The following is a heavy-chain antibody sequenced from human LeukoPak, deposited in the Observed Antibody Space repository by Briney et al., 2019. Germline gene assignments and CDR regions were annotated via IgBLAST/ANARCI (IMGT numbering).Heavy chain of an antibody. Sequence: PGRSLRLSCAASGFTFDDYAMHWVRQAPGKGLEWVSGISWNSGSIGYADSVKGRFTISRDNAKNSLYLQMNSLRAEDTALYYCAKDMSSRVGAKGGIGYWGQGTLVTVSS. CDR1: GFTFDDYA. D-gene: IGHD6-13*01. CDR2: ISWNSGSI. V-gene: IGHV3-9*01. J-gene: IGHJ4*02. CDR3: AKDMSSRVGAKGGIGY.